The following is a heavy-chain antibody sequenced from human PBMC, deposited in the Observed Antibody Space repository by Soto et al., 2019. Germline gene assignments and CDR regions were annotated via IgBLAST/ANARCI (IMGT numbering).Heavy chain of an antibody. J-gene: IGHJ6*02. Sequence: QLQLQESGPGLVKPSETLSLTCTVSGGSISSSRHYWAWIRQPPGKGLEWIGSVFYSGRTYYNPSLKSRVTISVDTSKPRFSLNVSSVSAADTALYYCARLSFGYDMDVWGQGTTVTVSS. V-gene: IGHV4-39*01. CDR1: GGSISSSRHY. D-gene: IGHD3-16*01. CDR3: ARLSFGYDMDV. CDR2: VFYSGRT.